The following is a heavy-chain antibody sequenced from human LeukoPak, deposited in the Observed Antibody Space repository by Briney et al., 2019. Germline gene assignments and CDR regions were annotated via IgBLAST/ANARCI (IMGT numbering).Heavy chain of an antibody. CDR1: GFTFSSYA. CDR2: ISGSGGST. CDR3: AKDGWSCSVNSCPQYYYYMDV. D-gene: IGHD2-2*01. J-gene: IGHJ6*03. V-gene: IGHV3-23*01. Sequence: PGGSLRLSYAASGFTFSSYAMSWVRQAPGKGLEWVSAISGSGGSTYYADSVKGRFTISRDNSKNTLYLQMNSLGAEDTAVYYCAKDGWSCSVNSCPQYYYYMDVWGKGTRSPSP.